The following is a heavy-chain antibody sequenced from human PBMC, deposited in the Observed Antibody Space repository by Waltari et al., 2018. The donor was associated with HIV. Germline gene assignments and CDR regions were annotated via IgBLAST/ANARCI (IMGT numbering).Heavy chain of an antibody. Sequence: EVQLVESGGGLVQPGGSLRLSCAASGFTFSNYGMHWVRQVPGKGLVWVSRINKDGSSTSYADSVKGRFTISRDNAKSTLYLQMNSLRAEDTAVFYCASGYYRCDYWGQGTLVTVSS. J-gene: IGHJ4*02. CDR3: ASGYYRCDY. CDR2: INKDGSST. CDR1: GFTFSNYG. V-gene: IGHV3-74*01. D-gene: IGHD2-8*01.